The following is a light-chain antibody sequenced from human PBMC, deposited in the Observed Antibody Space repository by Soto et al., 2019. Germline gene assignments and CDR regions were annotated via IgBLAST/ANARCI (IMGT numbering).Light chain of an antibody. CDR1: QSISSY. CDR3: QQSYNTPPT. Sequence: DIQMTQSPSSLSASIGDRVTITCRASQSISSYLNWYQQKPGKAPKLLISAASSLQSGVPSRFSGSGSGTDFTLTISSLQPEDFATYYCQQSYNTPPTFGQGTKVEIK. CDR2: AAS. V-gene: IGKV1-39*01. J-gene: IGKJ1*01.